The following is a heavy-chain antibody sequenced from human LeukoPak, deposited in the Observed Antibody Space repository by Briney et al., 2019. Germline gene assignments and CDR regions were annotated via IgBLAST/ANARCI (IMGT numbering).Heavy chain of an antibody. J-gene: IGHJ3*02. D-gene: IGHD3-3*02. V-gene: IGHV4-4*07. CDR3: ARGNRTIFGVVLDAFDI. Sequence: SETLSLTCTVSGGSISSYYWSWIRQPAGEGREWIGRRYTSGSPNYNPSLKSRVTMSVDTFKNHFSLKLSSVTAADTAVYYCARGNRTIFGVVLDAFDIWGQGTMVTVSS. CDR1: GGSISSYY. CDR2: RYTSGSP.